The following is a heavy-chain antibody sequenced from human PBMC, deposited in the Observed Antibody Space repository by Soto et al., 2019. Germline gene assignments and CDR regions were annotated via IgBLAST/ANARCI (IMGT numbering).Heavy chain of an antibody. D-gene: IGHD6-19*01. CDR2: ISSSSTI. J-gene: IGHJ4*02. V-gene: IGHV3-48*01. Sequence: GGALRLSCAASGCTFSTYSMNWGRQAPGKGLEWVSSISSSSTIYYADSVKGRFTISRDNVQNSLYLQMHSLRAEDTAVYYCARERDSVWTFDYWGRGTLVTVSS. CDR1: GCTFSTYS. CDR3: ARERDSVWTFDY.